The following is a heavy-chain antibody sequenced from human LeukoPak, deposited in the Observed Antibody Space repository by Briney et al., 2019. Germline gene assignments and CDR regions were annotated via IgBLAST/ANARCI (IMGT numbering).Heavy chain of an antibody. D-gene: IGHD3-10*01. J-gene: IGHJ4*02. CDR1: GFTVSDNY. CDR3: VRDEGFQGSGSN. Sequence: GGSLRLSCAASGFTVSDNYMSWVRQAPGKGLEWVSVIYSGGGTYYSHSVKGRFTISRDNSKNTLYLQMNTLRVEDTAVYYCVRDEGFQGSGSNWGPGTLVTVSS. CDR2: IYSGGGT. V-gene: IGHV3-66*01.